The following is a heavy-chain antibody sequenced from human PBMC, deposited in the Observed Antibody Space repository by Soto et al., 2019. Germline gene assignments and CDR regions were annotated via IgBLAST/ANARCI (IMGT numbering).Heavy chain of an antibody. CDR3: AKDSRVTAAGSGGWFDP. CDR1: GFDFNTYG. V-gene: IGHV3-30*18. CDR2: ISFDGGNQ. J-gene: IGHJ5*02. Sequence: QVQLVQSGGGVVQPGRSLRLSCAASGFDFNTYGLHWVRQAPGKGLEWVAGISFDGGNQYYADSVKGRFTISRDKSNNTLYLQMNSLGAEDTATYYCAKDSRVTAAGSGGWFDPWGQGTLVIFSS. D-gene: IGHD6-13*01.